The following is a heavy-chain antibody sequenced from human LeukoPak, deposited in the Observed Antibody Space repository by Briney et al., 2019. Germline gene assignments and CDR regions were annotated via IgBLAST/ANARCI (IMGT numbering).Heavy chain of an antibody. D-gene: IGHD3-10*01. V-gene: IGHV3-7*01. Sequence: GASLRLSCAASGFTFRDYWMAWVRQAPGKGLEWVANIWPDGSDTYHVDSVRGRFTISRDNAQSSLNLKMNSLRAEDSAVYYCARWGVNAGLDRWGQGTLVIVSS. CDR2: IWPDGSDT. J-gene: IGHJ5*01. CDR1: GFTFRDYW. CDR3: ARWGVNAGLDR.